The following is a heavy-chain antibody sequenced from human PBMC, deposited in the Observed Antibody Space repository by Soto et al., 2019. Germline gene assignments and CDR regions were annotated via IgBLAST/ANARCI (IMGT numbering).Heavy chain of an antibody. CDR1: GGTFSSYA. CDR2: IIPIFGTA. V-gene: IGHV1-69*13. J-gene: IGHJ4*02. CDR3: ARAGMTTVSSYYFDY. Sequence: SVKVSCKASGGTFSSYAISWVRQAPGQGLEWMGGIIPIFGTANYAQKFQGRVTITADESTSTAYMELSSLRSEDTAVYYCARAGMTTVSSYYFDYWGQAIMVTVSS. D-gene: IGHD4-17*01.